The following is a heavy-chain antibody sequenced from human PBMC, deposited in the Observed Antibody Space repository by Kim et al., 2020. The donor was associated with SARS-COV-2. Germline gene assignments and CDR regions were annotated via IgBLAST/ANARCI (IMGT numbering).Heavy chain of an antibody. CDR3: ARGPVIALAGTSFDN. CDR1: GESFSGHY. CDR2: ITHGGST. V-gene: IGHV4-34*01. J-gene: IGHJ4*02. Sequence: SETLSLTCAVSGESFSGHYWSWIRQPPGKGLEWIGEITHGGSTHYNPSLKGRVTFSVDTSKKQFSLKLNSVTAADTAGYYCARGPVIALAGTSFDNWGQGTLVTVSS. D-gene: IGHD6-19*01.